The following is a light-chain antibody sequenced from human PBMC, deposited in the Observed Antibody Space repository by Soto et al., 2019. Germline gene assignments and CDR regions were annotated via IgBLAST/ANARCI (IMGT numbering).Light chain of an antibody. J-gene: IGKJ1*01. CDR1: QSVNTN. Sequence: EIVMTQSPATLSVSPGERATLSCRASQSVNTNLAWYQQKPGQAPRLLIYGSSTRATGIPARFSGGGSGTEFTLTISSLQSEDFAVYYCQQYHIWWTFGQGTKV. CDR2: GSS. CDR3: QQYHIWWT. V-gene: IGKV3-15*01.